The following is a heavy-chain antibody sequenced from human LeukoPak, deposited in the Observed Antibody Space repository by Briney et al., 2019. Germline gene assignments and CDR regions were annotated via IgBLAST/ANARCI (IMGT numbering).Heavy chain of an antibody. D-gene: IGHD2-15*01. J-gene: IGHJ4*02. Sequence: WGCLRLSCAASGFTFNTYAMIWFRQAPGKGLEWVSTISDSGDATYYADSVKGRFTICRDNSKNTLYLQMNSLRAEDTAIYYCAKDVRGGCSGGTCYYWGQGTLVTVSS. V-gene: IGHV3-23*01. CDR3: AKDVRGGCSGGTCYY. CDR2: ISDSGDAT. CDR1: GFTFNTYA.